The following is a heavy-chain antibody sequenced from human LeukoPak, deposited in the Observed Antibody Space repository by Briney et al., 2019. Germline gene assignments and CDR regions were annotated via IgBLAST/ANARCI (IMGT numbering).Heavy chain of an antibody. CDR1: GGSISSYY. Sequence: SETLSPTCTVSGGSISSYYWSWIRQPPGKGLEWIGYIYYSGSTNYNPSLKSRVTISVDTSKNQFSLKLSSVTAADTAVYYCARRFTIFGDDYWGQGTLVTVSS. J-gene: IGHJ4*02. D-gene: IGHD3-3*01. CDR2: IYYSGST. V-gene: IGHV4-59*12. CDR3: ARRFTIFGDDY.